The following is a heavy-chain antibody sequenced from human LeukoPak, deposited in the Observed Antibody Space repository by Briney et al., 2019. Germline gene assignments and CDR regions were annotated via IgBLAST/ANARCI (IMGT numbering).Heavy chain of an antibody. CDR3: ARDGGVDGYSFDY. Sequence: PSETLSLTCTVSGGSINSYYWSWMRQPTGKGLEWIGYIYYSGSTNYNPALKSRVTISVDTSKNQFSLKLSSVTAADTAVYYCARDGGVDGYSFDYWGQGTLVTVSS. V-gene: IGHV4-59*01. D-gene: IGHD5-24*01. CDR2: IYYSGST. J-gene: IGHJ4*02. CDR1: GGSINSYY.